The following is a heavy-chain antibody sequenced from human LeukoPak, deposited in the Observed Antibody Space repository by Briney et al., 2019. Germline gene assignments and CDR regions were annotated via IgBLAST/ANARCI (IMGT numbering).Heavy chain of an antibody. CDR1: GYTFTSYY. V-gene: IGHV1-46*01. CDR2: INPSGGST. D-gene: IGHD6-19*01. Sequence: ASVKVSCKASGYTFTSYYMHWVRQAPGQGLEWMGIINPSGGSTSYAQKFQGRVTMTRDMSTSTVYMELSSLRSGDTAVYYCARDRSSGGDAFDIWGQGTMVTVSS. J-gene: IGHJ3*02. CDR3: ARDRSSGGDAFDI.